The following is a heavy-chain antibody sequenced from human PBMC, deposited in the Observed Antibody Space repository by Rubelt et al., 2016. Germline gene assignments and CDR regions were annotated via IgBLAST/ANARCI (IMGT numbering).Heavy chain of an antibody. Sequence: QLQLQESGPGLVKPSETLSLTCTVSGGSISSSSYYWGWIRQPPGKGLEWIGSIYYSGSTYYNPSLKSRVSISVDTSKSQFSLKLSSVTAADTAVYYCARLSIGWYYFDYWGQGTLVTVSS. CDR2: IYYSGST. J-gene: IGHJ4*02. CDR3: ARLSIGWYYFDY. D-gene: IGHD6-19*01. V-gene: IGHV4-39*01. CDR1: GGSISSSSYY.